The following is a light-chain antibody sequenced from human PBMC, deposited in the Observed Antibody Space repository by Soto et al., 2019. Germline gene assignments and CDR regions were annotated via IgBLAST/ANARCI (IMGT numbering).Light chain of an antibody. CDR3: QQYNSYFPYT. J-gene: IGKJ2*01. Sequence: DIQMTQSPSTLSASVGDRVTITCRASQSISTYLAWYQQKAGKAPKLLIYGASNLESGVPSRFSGSGSGTEFTLPISSLQPDDFATHYCQQYNSYFPYTFGQGTKLEIK. CDR1: QSISTY. V-gene: IGKV1-5*01. CDR2: GAS.